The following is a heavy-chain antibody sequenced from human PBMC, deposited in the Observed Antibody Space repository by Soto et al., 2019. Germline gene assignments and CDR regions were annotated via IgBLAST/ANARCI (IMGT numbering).Heavy chain of an antibody. CDR3: ARVYCISTSCYYYYYGMDV. D-gene: IGHD2-2*01. V-gene: IGHV1-69*12. J-gene: IGHJ6*02. Sequence: QVQLVQSGAEVKKPGSSVKVSCKASGGTFSSYAISWVRQAPGQGLEWMGGIIPIFGTANYAQKFQGRVTITADESTSTAYMELSSLRSEDTAVYYCARVYCISTSCYYYYYGMDVWGQGTTVTVSS. CDR1: GGTFSSYA. CDR2: IIPIFGTA.